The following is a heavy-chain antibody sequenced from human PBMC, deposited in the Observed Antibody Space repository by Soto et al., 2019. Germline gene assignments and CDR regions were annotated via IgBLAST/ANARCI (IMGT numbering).Heavy chain of an antibody. CDR1: GFTFSSYA. D-gene: IGHD3-10*01. V-gene: IGHV3-30-3*01. J-gene: IGHJ6*02. CDR2: ISYDGSNK. Sequence: QVQLVESGGGVVQPGRSLRLSCAASGFTFSSYAMHWVRQAPGKGLEWVAVISYDGSNKYYADSVKGRFTISRDNSKNTLYLQMNSLRAEDTAVYYCARGQTIYYGMDVWGQGTTVTVSS. CDR3: ARGQTIYYGMDV.